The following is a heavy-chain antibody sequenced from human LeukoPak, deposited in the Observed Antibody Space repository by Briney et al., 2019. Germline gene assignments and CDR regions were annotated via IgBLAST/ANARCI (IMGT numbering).Heavy chain of an antibody. D-gene: IGHD3-10*01. CDR1: GGTFSSYA. V-gene: IGHV1-69*06. CDR2: IIPIFGTA. J-gene: IGHJ4*02. Sequence: GASVKVSCKASGGTFSSYAISWVRQAPGQGLEWMGGIIPIFGTANYAQKFQGRVTITADKSTSTAYMELSSLRSEDTAVYYCASNTYYYGSGSYRYWGQGTLVTVSS. CDR3: ASNTYYYGSGSYRY.